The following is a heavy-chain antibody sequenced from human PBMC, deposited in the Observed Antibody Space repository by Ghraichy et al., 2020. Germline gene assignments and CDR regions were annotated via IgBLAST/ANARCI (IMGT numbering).Heavy chain of an antibody. Sequence: ASVKVSCKASGYTFTSYGISWVRQAPGQGLEWMGWISAYNGNTNYAQKLQGRVTMTTDTSTSTAYMELRSLRSDDTAVYYCARDFGAHSSAGYFDYWGQGTLVTVSS. CDR1: GYTFTSYG. CDR2: ISAYNGNT. J-gene: IGHJ4*02. V-gene: IGHV1-18*01. D-gene: IGHD6-25*01. CDR3: ARDFGAHSSAGYFDY.